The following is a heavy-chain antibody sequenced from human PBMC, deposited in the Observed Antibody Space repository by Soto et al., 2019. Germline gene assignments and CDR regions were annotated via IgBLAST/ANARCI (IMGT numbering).Heavy chain of an antibody. J-gene: IGHJ4*02. CDR1: GFTFSSYA. CDR2: ISYDGSNK. CDR3: ASALGY. Sequence: PGGSLRLSCAASGFTFSSYAMHWIRQAPGKGLEWVAVISYDGSNKYYADSVKGRFTISRDNSKNTLYLQMNSLRAEDTAVYYCASALGYWGQGTLVTVS. V-gene: IGHV3-30-3*01.